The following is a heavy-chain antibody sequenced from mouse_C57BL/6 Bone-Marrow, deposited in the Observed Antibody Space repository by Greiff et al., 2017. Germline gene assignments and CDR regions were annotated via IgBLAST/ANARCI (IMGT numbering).Heavy chain of an antibody. Sequence: VQLQQSGAELVRPGTSVKMSCKASGYTFTNYWIGWAKQRPGHGLEWIGDIYPGGGYTNYNEKFKGKATMTADKSSSTAYMQFSSLTSEYSAISYFARSLYDDFSVAMDYWGQGTSVTVSS. CDR2: IYPGGGYT. D-gene: IGHD2-4*01. J-gene: IGHJ4*01. CDR3: ARSLYDDFSVAMDY. CDR1: GYTFTNYW. V-gene: IGHV1-63*01.